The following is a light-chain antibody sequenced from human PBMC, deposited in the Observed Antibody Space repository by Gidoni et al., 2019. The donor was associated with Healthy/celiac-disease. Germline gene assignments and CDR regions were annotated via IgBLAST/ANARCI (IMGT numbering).Light chain of an antibody. CDR2: AAS. CDR1: QSISSY. J-gene: IGKJ1*01. V-gene: IGKV3-15*01. CDR3: QQNYSTPPT. Sequence: DIVMTQSPSSLSASVGDRATLPCRASQSISSYLAWYQQKPGQAPKLLIYAASTWHSGIPARFSGSGSGTEFTLTISSLQSEDFAVYYCQQNYSTPPTFGQGTKVEIK.